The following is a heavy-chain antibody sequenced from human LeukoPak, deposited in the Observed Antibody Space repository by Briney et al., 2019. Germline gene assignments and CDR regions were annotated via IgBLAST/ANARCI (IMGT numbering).Heavy chain of an antibody. V-gene: IGHV1-18*01. J-gene: IGHJ3*02. Sequence: ASVKVSCKASGYTFTSYGISWVRQAPGQGLEWMGWIGAYNGNTNYAQKLQGRVTMATDTPTSTAYMELRSLRSDDTAVYYCARVKNTQDSFDIWGLGTKVTVSP. CDR3: ARVKNTQDSFDI. D-gene: IGHD5-18*01. CDR1: GYTFTSYG. CDR2: IGAYNGNT.